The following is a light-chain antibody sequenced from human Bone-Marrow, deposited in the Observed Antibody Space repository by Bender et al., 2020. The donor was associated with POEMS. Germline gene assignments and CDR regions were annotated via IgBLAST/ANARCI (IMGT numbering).Light chain of an antibody. Sequence: QLVLTQSPSASASLGASVTLTCTLSSGYSDYDIAWHQRRPEEGPRFLMKVDNDGNHDRGDGIPDRFSVSSSGAERYLPISSLQSEDEADYYCQTWGPGIRVFGRGTKLTVL. CDR2: VDNDGNH. CDR3: QTWGPGIRV. CDR1: SGYSDYD. V-gene: IGLV4-69*01. J-gene: IGLJ3*02.